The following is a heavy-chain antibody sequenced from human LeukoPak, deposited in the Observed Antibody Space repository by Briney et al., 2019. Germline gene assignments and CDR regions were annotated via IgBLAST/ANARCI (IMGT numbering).Heavy chain of an antibody. CDR3: ARAGTTVANLDY. CDR1: GFIFSSYG. J-gene: IGHJ4*02. CDR2: IWYDGSNK. V-gene: IGHV3-33*01. Sequence: GGSLRLSCAASGFIFSSYGMHWVRQAPGKGLEWVAVIWYDGSNKYYADSVKGRFTISRDNSKNTLYLQMNSLRAEDTAVYYCARAGTTVANLDYWGQGTLVTVSS. D-gene: IGHD4-23*01.